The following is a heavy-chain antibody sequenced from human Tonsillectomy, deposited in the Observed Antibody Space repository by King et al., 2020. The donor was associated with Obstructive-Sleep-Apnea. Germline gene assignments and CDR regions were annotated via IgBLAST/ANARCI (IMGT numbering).Heavy chain of an antibody. Sequence: ITLKESGPTLVKPTQTLTLTCTFSVFSLNTSGVGVGWIRQPPVKALEWLALISWNDDKRYSPSLKTRLTITKDTSKNQVVLTMTNMDPVDTATYYCARKTALRTGSRIHWFDPWGQGTLVTVSS. D-gene: IGHD3-10*01. CDR1: VFSLNTSGVG. V-gene: IGHV2-5*01. CDR2: ISWNDDK. CDR3: ARKTALRTGSRIHWFDP. J-gene: IGHJ5*02.